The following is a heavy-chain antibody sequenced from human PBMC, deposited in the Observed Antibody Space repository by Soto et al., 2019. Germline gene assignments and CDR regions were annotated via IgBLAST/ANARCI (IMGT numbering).Heavy chain of an antibody. J-gene: IGHJ6*02. Sequence: ASVKVSCKASGYTFINYAIHWVRQAPGQRLEWMGWINAGNGNTKDSQNFQGRVTVTRDTSANTAYMELSSLRSEDTAVYYCARGSPGYLYGMDVWGQGTTVTVSS. CDR3: ARGSPGYLYGMDV. D-gene: IGHD6-13*01. CDR1: GYTFINYA. CDR2: INAGNGNT. V-gene: IGHV1-3*01.